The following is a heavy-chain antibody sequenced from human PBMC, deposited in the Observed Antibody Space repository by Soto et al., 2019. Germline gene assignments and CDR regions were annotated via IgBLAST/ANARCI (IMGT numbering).Heavy chain of an antibody. V-gene: IGHV3-74*01. Sequence: GGSPRLSCAAPGFTFRSYAMSWGRQAPGKGLVWVSGISSDGSSTSYADSVKGRFTISRDNAKSTLYLQMNSLRAEDTAVYYCARDYDFWSGYQNWFDPWGQGTLVTVSS. D-gene: IGHD3-3*01. J-gene: IGHJ5*02. CDR2: ISSDGSST. CDR1: GFTFRSYA. CDR3: ARDYDFWSGYQNWFDP.